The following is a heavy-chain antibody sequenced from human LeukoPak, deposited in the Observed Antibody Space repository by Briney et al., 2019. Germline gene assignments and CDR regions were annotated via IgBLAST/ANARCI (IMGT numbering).Heavy chain of an antibody. Sequence: GGSLRLSCAASGFTFTNYWMGWVRQAPGKGLEWVANIKEDGSEKHYVDSVKGRFTISRDNAKNSLYLQMNSLRAEDTAVYYCAGRCSGYDLKGGDAFDIWGQGTMVTVSS. CDR2: IKEDGSEK. CDR3: AGRCSGYDLKGGDAFDI. D-gene: IGHD5-12*01. CDR1: GFTFTNYW. J-gene: IGHJ3*02. V-gene: IGHV3-7*01.